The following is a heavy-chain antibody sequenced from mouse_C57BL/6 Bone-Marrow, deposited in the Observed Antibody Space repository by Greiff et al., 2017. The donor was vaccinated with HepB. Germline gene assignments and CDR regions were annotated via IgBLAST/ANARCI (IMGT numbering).Heavy chain of an antibody. J-gene: IGHJ3*01. CDR2: IYPRSGNT. CDR1: GYTFTSYG. V-gene: IGHV1-81*01. Sequence: QVQLQQSGAELARPGASVKLSCKASGYTFTSYGISWVKQRTGQGLEWIGEIYPRSGNTYYNEKFKGKATLTADKSSSTAYMELRSLTSEDSAVYFCATIYYYGSTIAYWGQGTLVTVSA. CDR3: ATIYYYGSTIAY. D-gene: IGHD1-1*01.